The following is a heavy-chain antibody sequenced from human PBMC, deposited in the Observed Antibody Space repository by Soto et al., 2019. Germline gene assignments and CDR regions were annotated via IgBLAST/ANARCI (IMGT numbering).Heavy chain of an antibody. CDR2: ISSSSSYI. CDR3: ASREGAAGSFDY. Sequence: GGSLRLSCAASGFTFSSYSMNWVRQAPGKGLEWVSSISSSSSYIYYADSVKGRFTISRDNAKNSLYLQMNSLRAEDTAVYYCASREGAAGSFDYWGRGTLVTVSS. CDR1: GFTFSSYS. V-gene: IGHV3-21*01. D-gene: IGHD6-13*01. J-gene: IGHJ4*02.